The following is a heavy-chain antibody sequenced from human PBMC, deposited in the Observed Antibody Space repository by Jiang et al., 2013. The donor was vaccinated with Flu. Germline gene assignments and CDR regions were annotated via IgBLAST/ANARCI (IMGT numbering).Heavy chain of an antibody. CDR3: ARHGWGSVWYNYFYGMDV. J-gene: IGHJ6*02. D-gene: IGHD6-25*01. CDR1: GYSISSGYY. Sequence: LLKPSETLSLTCAVSGYSISSGYYWGWIRQPPGKGLEWIGSIYQSGNTYYNPSLKSRVIISVDTSKNQFSLKLSSVTAADTAVYFCARHGWGSVWYNYFYGMDVWGQGATVTVSS. CDR2: IYQSGNT. V-gene: IGHV4-38-2*01.